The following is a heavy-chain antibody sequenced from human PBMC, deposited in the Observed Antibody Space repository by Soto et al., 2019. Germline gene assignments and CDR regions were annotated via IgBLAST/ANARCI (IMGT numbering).Heavy chain of an antibody. CDR1: GFTFSSYA. V-gene: IGHV3-30-3*01. Sequence: QVQLVESGGGVVQPGRSLRLSCAASGFTFSSYAMHWVRQAPGKGLEWVAVISYDGSSTFYADSVKGRFTISRDNSKNTLYLEMNSLRTEDTAVYYGARRSSGDDLDLDYWGQGTLVTASS. J-gene: IGHJ4*02. CDR3: ARRSSGDDLDLDY. D-gene: IGHD3-22*01. CDR2: ISYDGSST.